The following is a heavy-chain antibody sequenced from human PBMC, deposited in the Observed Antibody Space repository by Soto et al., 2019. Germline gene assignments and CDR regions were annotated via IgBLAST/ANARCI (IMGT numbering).Heavy chain of an antibody. CDR2: VHSSGGA. CDR3: ARRGTYYFDY. Sequence: PSETLSLTCTVSGGSINVFSYYWSWVRQHPEKGLEWIGYVHSSGGAYYNPSLKSRVTISIDTSANLFSLNLASVTAADTAVYYWARRGTYYFDYWGQGILVTVSS. D-gene: IGHD2-15*01. J-gene: IGHJ4*02. V-gene: IGHV4-31*03. CDR1: GGSINVFSYY.